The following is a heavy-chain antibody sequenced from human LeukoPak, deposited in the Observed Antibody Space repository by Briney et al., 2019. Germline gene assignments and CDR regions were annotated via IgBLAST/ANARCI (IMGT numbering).Heavy chain of an antibody. D-gene: IGHD4-11*01. CDR1: GGSISSSSYY. J-gene: IGHJ6*03. V-gene: IGHV4-39*01. CDR2: IYYSGST. CDR3: ARCPYSYYYYYMDV. Sequence: KTSETLSLTCTVSGGSISSSSYYWGWIRQPPGKGLEWIGSIYYSGSTYYNPSLKSRVTISVDTSKNQFSLKLSSVTAADTAVYYCARCPYSYYYYYMDVWGKGTTVTVSS.